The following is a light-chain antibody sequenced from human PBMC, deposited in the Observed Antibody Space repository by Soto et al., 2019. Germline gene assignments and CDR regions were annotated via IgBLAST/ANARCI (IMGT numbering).Light chain of an antibody. J-gene: IGKJ1*01. V-gene: IGKV3-20*01. Sequence: EIVLTQSPGTLSFSPGERATLSCRASQSVSSSYLAWYQQKPGQAPRLLIYGASSRATGIPDRFSGSGSGTDFTLTISRLEPADFAVYFCHQYDSSLWTFGQGTKVDIK. CDR2: GAS. CDR3: HQYDSSLWT. CDR1: QSVSSSY.